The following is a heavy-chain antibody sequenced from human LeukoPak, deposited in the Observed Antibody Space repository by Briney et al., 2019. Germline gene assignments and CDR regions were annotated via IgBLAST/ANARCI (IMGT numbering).Heavy chain of an antibody. V-gene: IGHV4-31*03. CDR2: IYYSGST. J-gene: IGHJ4*02. Sequence: SETLSLTCTVSGGSISSGGYYWSWIRQHPGKGLEWIGYIYYSGSTYYNPSLKSRVTISVDTSKNQFSLKLSSVTAADTAMYYCARDIVGYCSSTSCYTLDYWGQGTLVTVSS. CDR3: ARDIVGYCSSTSCYTLDY. D-gene: IGHD2-2*02. CDR1: GGSISSGGYY.